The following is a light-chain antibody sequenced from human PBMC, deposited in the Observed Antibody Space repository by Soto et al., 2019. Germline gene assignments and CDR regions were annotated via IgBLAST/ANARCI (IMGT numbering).Light chain of an antibody. V-gene: IGKV4-1*01. CDR2: WAT. CDR1: QRVLYNSNNKNY. Sequence: DIVVIQSPDSLAVSLGERATINCKSSQRVLYNSNNKNYLAWYQQKPGQPPKMLIYWATTRESGVPDRFSGSGSGTDFTRTISSLQAEDVAVYYCQQYYSNPQAFGQGTKVEIK. CDR3: QQYYSNPQA. J-gene: IGKJ1*01.